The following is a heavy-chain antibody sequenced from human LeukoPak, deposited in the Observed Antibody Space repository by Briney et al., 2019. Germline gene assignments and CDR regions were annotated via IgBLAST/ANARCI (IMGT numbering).Heavy chain of an antibody. J-gene: IGHJ6*03. Sequence: SETLSLTCTVSGGSISIHYWSWLRQPPGKGAEGIGYIYYSGSTNYNPSLKSRVTISVDTSKNQFSLKLSSVTAADTAVYYCARGGEAYYDFWSGYYYYYYMDVWGKGTTVTVSS. D-gene: IGHD3-3*01. CDR2: IYYSGST. V-gene: IGHV4-59*11. CDR3: ARGGEAYYDFWSGYYYYYYMDV. CDR1: GGSISIHY.